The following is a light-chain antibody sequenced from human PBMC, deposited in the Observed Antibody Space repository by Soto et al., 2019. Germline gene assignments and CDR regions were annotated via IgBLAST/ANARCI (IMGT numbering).Light chain of an antibody. CDR2: DAS. CDR1: QSVSSY. J-gene: IGKJ1*01. Sequence: EIVLTQSPATLSLSPLERAALSCRASQSVSSYLAWYQQKPGQAPRLLIYDASNRATGIPARFSGSGSGTDFTLTISCLQSEDFATYYCQQYYSYPRTFGQGTKVDIK. V-gene: IGKV3-11*01. CDR3: QQYYSYPRT.